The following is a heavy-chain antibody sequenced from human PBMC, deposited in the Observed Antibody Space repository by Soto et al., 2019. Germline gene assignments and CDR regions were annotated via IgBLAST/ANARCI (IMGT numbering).Heavy chain of an antibody. J-gene: IGHJ4*02. CDR1: GFTCSRYY. V-gene: IGHV3-11*01. Sequence: GGSLRLACAASGFTCSRYYMSWIRQAPGKGLEWVSYISSSGSTIYYADSVKGRFTISRDNAKNSLYLQMNSLRAEDTAVYYCARDSNKNFDYWGQGTLVTVSS. CDR2: ISSSGSTI. CDR3: ARDSNKNFDY.